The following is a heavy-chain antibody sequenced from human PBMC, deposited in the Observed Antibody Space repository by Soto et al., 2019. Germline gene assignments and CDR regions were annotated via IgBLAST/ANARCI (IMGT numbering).Heavy chain of an antibody. CDR2: ISAYNGNT. CDR1: GYTFTSYG. CDR3: QIADGYNWSYPRFDP. J-gene: IGHJ5*02. V-gene: IGHV1-18*04. D-gene: IGHD1-7*01. Sequence: ASVKVSCKASGYTFTSYGISWVRQAPGQGLEWMGWISAYNGNTNYAQKLQGRVTMTTDTSTSTAYMELRSLRSDDTAVYYCQIADGYNWSYPRFDPWGQGTLVTVSS.